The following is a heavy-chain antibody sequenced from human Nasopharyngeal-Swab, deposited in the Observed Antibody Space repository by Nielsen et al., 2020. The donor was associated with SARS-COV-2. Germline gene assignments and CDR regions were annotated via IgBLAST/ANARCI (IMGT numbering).Heavy chain of an antibody. V-gene: IGHV3-33*01. D-gene: IGHD3-22*01. CDR3: ARGRADDSSGYLIGRLITDDAFDI. CDR2: IWYDGSNK. J-gene: IGHJ3*02. Sequence: VRQAPGKGLEWGAVIWYDGSNKYYADSVKGRFTISRDNSKNTLYLQMNSLRAEDTAVYYCARGRADDSSGYLIGRLITDDAFDIWGQGTMVTV.